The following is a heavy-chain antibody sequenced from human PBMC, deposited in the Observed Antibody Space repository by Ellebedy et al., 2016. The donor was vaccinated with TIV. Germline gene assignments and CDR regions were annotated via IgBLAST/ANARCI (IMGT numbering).Heavy chain of an antibody. CDR1: GGSFSGYY. V-gene: IGHV4-34*01. CDR2: INHSGNT. Sequence: SETLSLTXAVYGGSFSGYYWSWIRQSPGKGLEWIGEINHSGNTNYNPSLKSRVTLSVDTSKNQFSLKLSSVAAADTAVYYCASGGDYVWGSYRSRRAFDIWGQGTMVTVSS. J-gene: IGHJ3*02. CDR3: ASGGDYVWGSYRSRRAFDI. D-gene: IGHD3-16*02.